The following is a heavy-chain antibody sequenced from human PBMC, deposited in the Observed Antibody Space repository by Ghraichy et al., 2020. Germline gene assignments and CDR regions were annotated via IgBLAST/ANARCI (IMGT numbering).Heavy chain of an antibody. V-gene: IGHV1-2*02. CDR3: ARVRLVGRHYDILTGRKGAGFDP. CDR2: INPNSGGT. CDR1: GYTFTGYY. J-gene: IGHJ5*02. Sequence: ASVKVSCKASGYTFTGYYMHWVRQAPGQGLEWMGWINPNSGGTNYAQKFQGRVTMTRDTSISTAYMELSRLRSDDTAVYYCARVRLVGRHYDILTGRKGAGFDPWGQGTLVTVSS. D-gene: IGHD3-9*01.